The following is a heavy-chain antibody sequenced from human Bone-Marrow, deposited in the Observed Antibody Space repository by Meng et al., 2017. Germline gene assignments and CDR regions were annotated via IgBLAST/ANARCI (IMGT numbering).Heavy chain of an antibody. CDR3: ARGPWVGRYYYYGMDV. D-gene: IGHD1-26*01. CDR2: INPSGGST. V-gene: IGHV1-46*01. J-gene: IGHJ6*02. Sequence: ASVKVSCKASGYTFTSYYMHWVRQAPGQGLEWMGIINPSGGSTSYAQKFQGRVTMTRDTSTSTVYMELSSLRSEDTAVYYCARGPWVGRYYYYGMDVWGQGTTVTVSS. CDR1: GYTFTSYY.